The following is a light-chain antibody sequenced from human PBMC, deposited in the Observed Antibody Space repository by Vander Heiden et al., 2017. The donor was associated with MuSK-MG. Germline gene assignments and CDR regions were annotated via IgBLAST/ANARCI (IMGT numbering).Light chain of an antibody. CDR1: QSIRSW. CDR3: QQYNRYLLT. Sequence: TQMPQSPSPLSASVGDRVTITCRASQSIRSWWVWYQQKPGKAPKLLIYKASSLESGVPSRFSGSGSGTEFTLTISSLQPDDFATYYCQQYNRYLLTFGQGTKVEIK. V-gene: IGKV1-5*03. CDR2: KAS. J-gene: IGKJ1*01.